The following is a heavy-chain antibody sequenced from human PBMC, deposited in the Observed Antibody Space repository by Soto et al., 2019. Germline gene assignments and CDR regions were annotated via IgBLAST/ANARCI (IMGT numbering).Heavy chain of an antibody. D-gene: IGHD5-18*01. CDR2: ISYDGSNK. CDR3: AKDLFPHSYGNYYGMDV. CDR1: GFTFSSYG. V-gene: IGHV3-30*18. J-gene: IGHJ6*02. Sequence: GGSLRLSCAASGFTFSSYGMHWVRQAPGKGLEWVAVISYDGSNKYYADSVKGRFTTSRDNSKNTLYLQMNSLRAEDTAVYYCAKDLFPHSYGNYYGMDVWGQGTTVTVSS.